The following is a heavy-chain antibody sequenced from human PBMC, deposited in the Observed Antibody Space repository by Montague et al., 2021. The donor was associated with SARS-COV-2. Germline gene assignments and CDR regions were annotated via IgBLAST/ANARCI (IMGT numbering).Heavy chain of an antibody. CDR3: ATRPPYFARPLVPLLDF. V-gene: IGHV3-30*04. Sequence: SLRLSCAASGFTFSTHAMHWVRQAPGKGLEWVAAIPTDGSNQDFADSVKGRFTISRDNSKNTLYIQMNGLRVDDTAIYYCATRPPYFARPLVPLLDFWGQGTLVIVSS. CDR1: GFTFSTHA. D-gene: IGHD2/OR15-2a*01. J-gene: IGHJ4*02. CDR2: IPTDGSNQ.